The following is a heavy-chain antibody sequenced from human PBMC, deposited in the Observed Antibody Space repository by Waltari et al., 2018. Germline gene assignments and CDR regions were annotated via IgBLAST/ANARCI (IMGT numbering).Heavy chain of an antibody. V-gene: IGHV3-23*04. J-gene: IGHJ5*02. CDR3: AKAKAYCSGGSCYYWFDP. CDR2: ISGSGGST. CDR1: GFTFSSYA. Sequence: EVQLVESGGGLVQPGGSLRLSCAASGFTFSSYAMSWVRQAPGKGLEWVSAISGSGGSTYYADSVKGRFTISRDNSKNTLYLQMNSLRAEETAVYYCAKAKAYCSGGSCYYWFDPWGQGTLVTVSS. D-gene: IGHD2-15*01.